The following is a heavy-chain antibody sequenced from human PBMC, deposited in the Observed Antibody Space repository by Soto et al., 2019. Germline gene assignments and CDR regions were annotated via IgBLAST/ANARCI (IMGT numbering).Heavy chain of an antibody. CDR3: AKGPAAATPYYYYYYYMDV. V-gene: IGHV3-9*01. Sequence: SLRLSCAASGFTFDDYAMHWVRQAPGKGLEWVSGISWNSGSIGYADSVKGRFTISRDNAKNSLYLQMNSLRAEDTALYYCAKGPAAATPYYYYYYYMDVWGKGTTVTVSS. J-gene: IGHJ6*03. D-gene: IGHD2-15*01. CDR2: ISWNSGSI. CDR1: GFTFDDYA.